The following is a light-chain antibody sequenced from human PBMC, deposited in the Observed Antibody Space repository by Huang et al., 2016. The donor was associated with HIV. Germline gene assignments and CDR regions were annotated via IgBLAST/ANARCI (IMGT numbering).Light chain of an antibody. CDR1: QSVTTY. J-gene: IGKJ3*01. CDR3: QHRGSGPSFT. CDR2: NAS. V-gene: IGKV3-11*01. Sequence: EIVLTQSPATLSLSPGASATLSCRASQSVTTYLAWYQQKPGQAPRLLIHNASNRATGIPGRFSGSGSGTYFTLTISSLEPEDFAVYYCQHRGSGPSFTFGPGTRVDIK.